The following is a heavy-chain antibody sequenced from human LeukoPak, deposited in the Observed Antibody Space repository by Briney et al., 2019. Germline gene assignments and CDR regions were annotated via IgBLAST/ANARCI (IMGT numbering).Heavy chain of an antibody. J-gene: IGHJ4*02. CDR2: INPNSGGT. CDR1: GYTFTGYY. D-gene: IGHD3-3*01. Sequence: VASVKVSCKASGYTFTGYYMHWVRQAPGQGLEWMGCINPNSGGTNYAQKFQGRVTMTRDTSISTAYMELSRLRSDDTAVYYCARDVPDDFWSGYYSPNYFDYWGQGTLVTVSS. CDR3: ARDVPDDFWSGYYSPNYFDY. V-gene: IGHV1-2*02.